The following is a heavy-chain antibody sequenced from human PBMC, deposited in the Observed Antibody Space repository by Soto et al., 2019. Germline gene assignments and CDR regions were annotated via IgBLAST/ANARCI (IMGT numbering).Heavy chain of an antibody. Sequence: SETLSLTCTVSGGSINDFYWSWIRQPPGKGLEWIGYIYYSGSTDYNPSLKGRVTISVDTSKNQLSLKLRSVSAADTAVYYCARVGGVAASTFDYWGQGTLVTSPQ. D-gene: IGHD6-13*01. CDR2: IYYSGST. CDR3: ARVGGVAASTFDY. CDR1: GGSINDFY. V-gene: IGHV4-59*01. J-gene: IGHJ4*02.